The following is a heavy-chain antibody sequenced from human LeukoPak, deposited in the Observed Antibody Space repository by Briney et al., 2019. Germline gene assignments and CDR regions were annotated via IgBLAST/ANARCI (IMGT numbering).Heavy chain of an antibody. J-gene: IGHJ4*02. CDR1: GFTFSSYA. Sequence: GFLRLSCAASGFTFSSYAMHWVRQAPGKGLEWVANIKQDGSEKNYVDSVKGRFTISRDNAKNSVYLQMNSLRAEDTAVYYCARDLSSRDAYWGQGTPVTVSS. D-gene: IGHD6-13*01. V-gene: IGHV3-7*03. CDR2: IKQDGSEK. CDR3: ARDLSSRDAY.